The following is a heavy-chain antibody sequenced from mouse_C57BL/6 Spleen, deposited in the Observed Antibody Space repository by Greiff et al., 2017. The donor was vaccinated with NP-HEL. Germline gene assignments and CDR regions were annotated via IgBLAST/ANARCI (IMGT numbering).Heavy chain of an antibody. D-gene: IGHD2-5*01. V-gene: IGHV1-42*01. CDR2: INPSTGGT. J-gene: IGHJ2*01. CDR3: ARSGYSNYGDY. Sequence: VQLQQSGPELVKPGASVKISCKASGYSFTGYYMNWVKQSPEKSLEWIGEINPSTGGTTYNQKFKAKATLTVDKSSSTAYMQLKSLTSEDSAVYYCARSGYSNYGDYWGQGTTLTVSS. CDR1: GYSFTGYY.